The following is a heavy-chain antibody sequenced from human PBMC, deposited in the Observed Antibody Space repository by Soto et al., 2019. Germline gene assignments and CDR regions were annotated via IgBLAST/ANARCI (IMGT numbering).Heavy chain of an antibody. CDR1: GFTFSNAW. V-gene: IGHV3-15*07. Sequence: EVQLVESGGGLVKPGGSLRLSCAASGFTFSNAWMNWVRQAPGKGLEWVGRIKSKTDGGTTDYAAPVKGRFTISRDDSKNTLYLQMNSLKTEDAAVYYCTTRPTRVTTGWVWGQGTLVTVSS. CDR3: TTRPTRVTTGWV. J-gene: IGHJ4*02. D-gene: IGHD4-17*01. CDR2: IKSKTDGGTT.